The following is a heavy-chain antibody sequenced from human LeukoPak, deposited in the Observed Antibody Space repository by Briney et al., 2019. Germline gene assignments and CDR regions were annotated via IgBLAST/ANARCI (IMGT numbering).Heavy chain of an antibody. Sequence: PGRSLRLSCTACGFTFDDYAVHWVRQVPGKGLEWVSGLTWNSRSIAYAASVKGRFTISRDNAQNSLYLQMNSLRPEDTALYYCTRGWAAGYITGRIDSWGLGTQVIVSS. CDR1: GFTFDDYA. CDR3: TRGWAAGYITGRIDS. CDR2: LTWNSRSI. J-gene: IGHJ5*01. V-gene: IGHV3-9*01. D-gene: IGHD6-19*01.